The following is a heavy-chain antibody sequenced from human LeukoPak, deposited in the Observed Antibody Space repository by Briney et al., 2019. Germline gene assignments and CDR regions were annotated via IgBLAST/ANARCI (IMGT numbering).Heavy chain of an antibody. V-gene: IGHV3-11*06. CDR1: GFTFSDYY. CDR2: ISSSSSYT. D-gene: IGHD5-12*01. CDR3: ARDKVGSGYDNFDY. J-gene: IGHJ4*02. Sequence: PGGSLRLSRAASGFTFSDYYMSWIRQAPGKGLEWVSYISSSSSYTNYADSVKGRFTISRDNAKNSLYLQMNSLRAEDTAVYYCARDKVGSGYDNFDYWGQGTLVTVSS.